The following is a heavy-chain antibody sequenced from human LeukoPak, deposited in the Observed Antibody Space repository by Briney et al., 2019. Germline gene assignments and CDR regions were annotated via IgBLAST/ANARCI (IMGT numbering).Heavy chain of an antibody. CDR2: IYYSGST. Sequence: SETLSLTCTVSRGSVTSYYWSWIRQPPGKGLEYIGYIYYSGSTNYNPSLKSRLTISVDTSKNQFSLKLSSVTAADTAVYYCARETSQKGAHYMDVWGKGTTVTISS. CDR1: RGSVTSYY. V-gene: IGHV4-59*02. CDR3: ARETSQKGAHYMDV. J-gene: IGHJ6*03. D-gene: IGHD3-16*01.